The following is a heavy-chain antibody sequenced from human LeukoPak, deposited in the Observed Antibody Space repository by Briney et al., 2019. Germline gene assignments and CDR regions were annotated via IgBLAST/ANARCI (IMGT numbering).Heavy chain of an antibody. D-gene: IGHD5-12*01. CDR3: AKDAYRGYDPHFDY. J-gene: IGHJ4*02. Sequence: GGSLRLSCAASGFTFSSYAMSWVRQAPGKGLEWVSAIRGSGGSIYYADSVKGRFTISRDNSKNTLYLQMNSLRAEDTAVYYCAKDAYRGYDPHFDYWGQGTLVTVSS. CDR1: GFTFSSYA. CDR2: IRGSGGSI. V-gene: IGHV3-23*01.